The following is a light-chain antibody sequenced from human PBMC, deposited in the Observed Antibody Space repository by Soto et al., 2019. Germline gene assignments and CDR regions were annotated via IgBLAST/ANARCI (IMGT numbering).Light chain of an antibody. CDR3: QQYGSSPPT. J-gene: IGKJ1*01. V-gene: IGKV3-20*01. Sequence: EIVLTQSPGTLSLSPGERATLSCRASQSVSSSYLAWYQQKPGQAPRLLIYGASSRATGIPDRFSGSGSGTDFTLTISRLEREDFAVYYGQQYGSSPPTFVQGTKVEIK. CDR1: QSVSSSY. CDR2: GAS.